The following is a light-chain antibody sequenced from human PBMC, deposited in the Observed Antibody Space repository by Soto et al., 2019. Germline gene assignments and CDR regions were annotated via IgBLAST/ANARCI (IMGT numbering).Light chain of an antibody. Sequence: ALTQPRSVSGSPGQSVTISCTGTSSDVGGYDYVSWYQQHPGKAPKLMIYDVNQRPSGVPDRLSGSKSGTSASLAISGLQSEDEADYYCAAWDDSLSAVVFGGGTKVTVL. CDR3: AAWDDSLSAVV. V-gene: IGLV2-11*01. CDR1: SSDVGGYDY. J-gene: IGLJ2*01. CDR2: DVN.